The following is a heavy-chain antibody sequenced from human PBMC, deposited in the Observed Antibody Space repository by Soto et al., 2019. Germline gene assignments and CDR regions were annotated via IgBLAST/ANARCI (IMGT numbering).Heavy chain of an antibody. Sequence: SETLSLTCTVSGGSISSGGYYWSRIRQHPGKGLEWIGYIYYSGSTYYNPSLKSRVTISVDTSKNQFSLKLSSVTAADTAVYYCARARPSLCSSTSCYTGRGGWFDPWGQGTLVTVSS. V-gene: IGHV4-31*03. CDR2: IYYSGST. CDR3: ARARPSLCSSTSCYTGRGGWFDP. CDR1: GGSISSGGYY. D-gene: IGHD2-2*02. J-gene: IGHJ5*02.